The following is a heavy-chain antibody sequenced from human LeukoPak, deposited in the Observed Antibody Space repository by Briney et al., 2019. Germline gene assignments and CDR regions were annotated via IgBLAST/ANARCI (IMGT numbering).Heavy chain of an antibody. D-gene: IGHD6-13*01. CDR3: ARDGAAKSLPFFDY. J-gene: IGHJ4*02. V-gene: IGHV3-21*01. CDR2: VSSSSSYI. Sequence: GGSLRLSCAASGFTFSSYSMNWIRQAPGKGLEWVSSVSSSSSYIYYADSVKGRFTISRDNAKNSLYLQMNSLRAEDTAVYYCARDGAAKSLPFFDYWGQGTLVTVSS. CDR1: GFTFSSYS.